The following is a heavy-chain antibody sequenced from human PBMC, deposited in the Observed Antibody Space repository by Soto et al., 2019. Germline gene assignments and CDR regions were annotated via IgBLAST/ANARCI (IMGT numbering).Heavy chain of an antibody. D-gene: IGHD3-10*01. V-gene: IGHV3-33*01. CDR3: ARDRFGGTEGTNWLDP. CDR2: IWYDGSDT. J-gene: IGHJ5*02. Sequence: QEQLVQSGGGVVQPGRSLRLSCAASGFKFNSYGMHWVRQAPGKGLEWVAVIWYDGSDTSYGDSVKGRFTISRDNSKNMLYLQMSSLRVDDTAVYYCARDRFGGTEGTNWLDPWGQGALVTVSS. CDR1: GFKFNSYG.